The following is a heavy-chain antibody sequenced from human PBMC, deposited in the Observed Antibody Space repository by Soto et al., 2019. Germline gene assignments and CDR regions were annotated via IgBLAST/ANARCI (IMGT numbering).Heavy chain of an antibody. J-gene: IGHJ5*02. Sequence: QGQLVQSGAEVKKPGASVKVSCKASGYTFTSYDISWVRQAPGQGLEWMGWMSTSNGNTNYAQKLQGRVTMTTDTSTSTANMELRRRSPDGTAVYFCARDGNWVDPWGQGTLVTVS. CDR2: MSTSNGNT. CDR1: GYTFTSYD. V-gene: IGHV1-18*01. CDR3: ARDGNWVDP.